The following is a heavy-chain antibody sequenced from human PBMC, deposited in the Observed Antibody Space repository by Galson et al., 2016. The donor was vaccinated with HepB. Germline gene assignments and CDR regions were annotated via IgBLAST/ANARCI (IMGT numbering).Heavy chain of an antibody. CDR3: AKGSGTFVDIVGTICGGIDY. CDR1: GFTFSDYA. CDR2: INWNSRSV. J-gene: IGHJ4*02. V-gene: IGHV3-9*01. Sequence: SLRLSCAASGFTFSDYAMHWVRQVPGKGLEWVSGINWNSRSVASADSVKGRFTISRDNAKNSLYLQMNSLRAEDTALYFCAKGSGTFVDIVGTICGGIDYWGQGTLVTVSS. D-gene: IGHD5-12*01.